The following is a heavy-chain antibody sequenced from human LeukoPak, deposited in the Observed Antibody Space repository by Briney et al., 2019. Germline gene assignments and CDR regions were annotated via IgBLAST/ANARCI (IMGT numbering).Heavy chain of an antibody. CDR3: ARTGEQWLIHYGMDV. V-gene: IGHV3-30*04. D-gene: IGHD6-19*01. J-gene: IGHJ6*02. CDR2: ISYDGSNK. CDR1: GFTFSSYA. Sequence: GGSLRLSCAASGFTFSSYAMHWVRQAPGKGLEWVAVISYDGSNKYYADSVKGRFTISRDNSKNTLYLQMNSLRAEDTAVYYCARTGEQWLIHYGMDVWGQGTTVTISS.